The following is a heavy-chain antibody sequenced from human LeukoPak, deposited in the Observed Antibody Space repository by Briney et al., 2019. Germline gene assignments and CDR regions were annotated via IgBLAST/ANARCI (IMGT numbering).Heavy chain of an antibody. V-gene: IGHV4-30-2*01. CDR2: IYHSGST. D-gene: IGHD6-13*01. CDR1: GGSISSGGYY. Sequence: PSETLSLTCTVSGGSISSGGYYWSWIRQPPGKGLEGIGYIYHSGSTYYNPSLKSRVTISVDRSKNRFSLKLSSVTAADTAVYYCARDGDRSRSYYYYYMDVWGKGTTVTVSS. CDR3: ARDGDRSRSYYYYYMDV. J-gene: IGHJ6*03.